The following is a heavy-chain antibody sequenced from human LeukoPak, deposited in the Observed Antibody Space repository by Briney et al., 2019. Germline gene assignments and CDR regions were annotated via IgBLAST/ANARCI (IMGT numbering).Heavy chain of an antibody. CDR3: AKAIHSSSSGVVDY. CDR1: GFTFSSYA. CDR2: ISGSGGST. J-gene: IGHJ4*02. D-gene: IGHD6-6*01. Sequence: GGSLRLSCAASGFTFSSYAMSWVRQASGKGLEWVSAISGSGGSTYYADSVKGRFTISRDNSKNTLYLQMSSLRAEDTAVYYCAKAIHSSSSGVVDYWGQGTLVTVSS. V-gene: IGHV3-23*01.